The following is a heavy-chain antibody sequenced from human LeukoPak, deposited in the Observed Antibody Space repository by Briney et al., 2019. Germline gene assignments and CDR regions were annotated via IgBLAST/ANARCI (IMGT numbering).Heavy chain of an antibody. V-gene: IGHV4-38-2*02. J-gene: IGHJ4*02. CDR2: IFHSGST. CDR3: ARLNGELFDY. CDR1: NYSIISGYF. Sequence: SETLSLTCTVSNYSIISGYFWGWIRQPPGKGLEWIGSIFHSGSTYSNPSLKSRVTISVDTSKNQFSLKLSSVTAADTAVYYCARLNGELFDYWGQGTLVTVSS. D-gene: IGHD3-10*01.